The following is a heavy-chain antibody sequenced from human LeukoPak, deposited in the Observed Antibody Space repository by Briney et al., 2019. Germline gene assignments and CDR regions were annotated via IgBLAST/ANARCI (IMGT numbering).Heavy chain of an antibody. D-gene: IGHD5-18*01. Sequence: SETLSLTCTVSGGSISSSSYYWGWIRQPPGKGLEWIGRIYYSGSTYYNPSLKSRVTISVDTSKNQFSLKLSSVTAADTALDYCASTGYSYAVNEIHAFDIWGQGTMVTVSS. CDR3: ASTGYSYAVNEIHAFDI. CDR2: IYYSGST. CDR1: GGSISSSSYY. J-gene: IGHJ3*02. V-gene: IGHV4-39*01.